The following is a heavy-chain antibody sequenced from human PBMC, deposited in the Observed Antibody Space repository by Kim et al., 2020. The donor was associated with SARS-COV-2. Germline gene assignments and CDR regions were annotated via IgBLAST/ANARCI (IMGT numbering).Heavy chain of an antibody. CDR3: AVRSGPHNSFDV. D-gene: IGHD1-20*01. V-gene: IGHV1-69*04. J-gene: IGHJ5*02. Sequence: SVKVSCKASGGNFNGFADAWVRQAPGQGLEWMGRIMPIVDVTTFAENFRSRVTITAEKSTTTGYLELRGLTSADTAVYFCAVRSGPHNSFDVWGQGTL. CDR2: IMPIVDVT. CDR1: GGNFNGFA.